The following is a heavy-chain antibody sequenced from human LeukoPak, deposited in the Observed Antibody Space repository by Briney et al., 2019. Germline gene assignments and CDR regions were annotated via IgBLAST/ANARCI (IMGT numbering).Heavy chain of an antibody. Sequence: SVKVSCKASGGTFSSYAISWVRQAPGQGLEWMGGIIPIFGTANYAQKFQGRVTITADGSTSTAYMELSSLRSEDTAVYYCARDGDYYDSSGYPGDWGQGTLVTVSS. CDR1: GGTFSSYA. CDR3: ARDGDYYDSSGYPGD. CDR2: IIPIFGTA. D-gene: IGHD3-22*01. V-gene: IGHV1-69*13. J-gene: IGHJ4*02.